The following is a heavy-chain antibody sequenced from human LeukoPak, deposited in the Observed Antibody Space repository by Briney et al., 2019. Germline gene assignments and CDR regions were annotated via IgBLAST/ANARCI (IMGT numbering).Heavy chain of an antibody. CDR3: ARAAATMTWFDP. V-gene: IGHV1-46*01. CDR1: GYTFTSYY. J-gene: IGHJ5*02. CDR2: INPSGGST. Sequence: ASVTVSCKASGYTFTSYYMHWVRQAPGQGLEWMGIINPSGGSTSYAQKFQGRVTMTRDTSTSTVYLELSSLRSEDTAVYYCARAAATMTWFDPWGQGTLVIVSS. D-gene: IGHD2-15*01.